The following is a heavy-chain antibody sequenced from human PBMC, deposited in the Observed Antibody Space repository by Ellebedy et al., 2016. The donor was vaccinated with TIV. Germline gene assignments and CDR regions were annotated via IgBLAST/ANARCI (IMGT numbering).Heavy chain of an antibody. D-gene: IGHD6-6*01. V-gene: IGHV3-30-3*01. J-gene: IGHJ3*02. Sequence: GGSLRLSXAASGFTFSSYALHWVCQAPGMGLEWVAVISYSGNDKYYADSVKGRFTISRDNSKNTLYLQMNSLRAEDTAVYYCAREFSSSSESGAFDIWGQGTLVTVSS. CDR3: AREFSSSSESGAFDI. CDR2: ISYSGNDK. CDR1: GFTFSSYA.